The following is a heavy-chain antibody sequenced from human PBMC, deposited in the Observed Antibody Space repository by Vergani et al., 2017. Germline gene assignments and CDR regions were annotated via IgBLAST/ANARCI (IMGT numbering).Heavy chain of an antibody. D-gene: IGHD2-8*01. J-gene: IGHJ6*02. Sequence: QVQLVQSGAEVKKPGSSVKVSCKASGGTFSSYAISWVRQAPGQGLEWMGRIIPNFGTANYAQTFQGRVTITADESTSTAYMELSSLRSEDTAVYYCAGEGLEDIVLMGYAVGPEDYYYYGMDVWGQGTTVTVSS. CDR2: IIPNFGTA. CDR1: GGTFSSYA. CDR3: AGEGLEDIVLMGYAVGPEDYYYYGMDV. V-gene: IGHV1-69*18.